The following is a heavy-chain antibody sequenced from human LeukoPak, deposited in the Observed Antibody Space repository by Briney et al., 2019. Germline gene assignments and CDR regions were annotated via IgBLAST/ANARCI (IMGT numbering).Heavy chain of an antibody. Sequence: ASVKVSCKASGYTFTSYGISWVRQAPGQGLEWMGWISAYNGNTNYAQKLQGRATMTTDTSTSTAYMELRSLRSDDTAVYYCARSYHGTKHYDILTGYPPAELDYWGQGTLVTVSS. J-gene: IGHJ4*02. V-gene: IGHV1-18*01. CDR1: GYTFTSYG. CDR2: ISAYNGNT. D-gene: IGHD3-9*01. CDR3: ARSYHGTKHYDILTGYPPAELDY.